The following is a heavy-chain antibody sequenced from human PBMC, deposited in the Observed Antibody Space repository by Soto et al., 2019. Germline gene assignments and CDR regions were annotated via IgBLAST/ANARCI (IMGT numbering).Heavy chain of an antibody. CDR1: GFTFDDYA. Sequence: VQLVESGGGVVQPGRSLRLSCAASGFTFDDYAMHWVRQAPGKGLEWVSSISWNSGSIGYADSVKGRFTISRDNAKNSLYLQMNSLRAEDTALYYCAKPFTSAWGQGTLVTVSS. CDR3: AKPFTSA. J-gene: IGHJ4*02. CDR2: ISWNSGSI. V-gene: IGHV3-9*01. D-gene: IGHD2-2*01.